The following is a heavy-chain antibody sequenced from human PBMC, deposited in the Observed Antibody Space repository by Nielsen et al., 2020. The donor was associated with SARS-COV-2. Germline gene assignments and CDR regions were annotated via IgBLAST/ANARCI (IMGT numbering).Heavy chain of an antibody. Sequence: SETLSLTCTVSGGSISSYYWSWIRQPPGKGLEWIGYIYYSGSTYYNPSLKSRVTISVDTSKNQFSLKLSSVTAADTAVYYCARPLSSSWYSDGMDVWGQGTTVTVSS. CDR3: ARPLSSSWYSDGMDV. CDR1: GGSISSYY. J-gene: IGHJ6*02. D-gene: IGHD6-13*01. V-gene: IGHV4-59*08. CDR2: IYYSGST.